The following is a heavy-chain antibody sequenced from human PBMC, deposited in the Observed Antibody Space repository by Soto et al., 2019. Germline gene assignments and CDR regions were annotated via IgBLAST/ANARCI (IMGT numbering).Heavy chain of an antibody. CDR2: ISAYNGNT. CDR1: GYTFTSYG. D-gene: IGHD3-22*01. J-gene: IGHJ4*02. Sequence: ASVKVSCKASGYTFTSYGISWVRQAPGQGLEWMGWISAYNGNTNYAQKLQGRVTMTTDTSTSTAYMELRSLRSDDTAVYYCARTPYYYDSSANYFDYWGQGTLVTISS. V-gene: IGHV1-18*01. CDR3: ARTPYYYDSSANYFDY.